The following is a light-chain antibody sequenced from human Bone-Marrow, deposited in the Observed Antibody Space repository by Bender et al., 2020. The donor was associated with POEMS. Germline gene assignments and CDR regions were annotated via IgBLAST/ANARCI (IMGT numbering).Light chain of an antibody. V-gene: IGLV1-40*01. Sequence: QSVLTQPPSVSGAPGQRVTISCTGSSSNIGAGYAVHWYQQLPGTAPRLLIYANINRPSGVPDRFSGSKSGTSVSLAITGLQAEDEADYYCQSFDTSLSGWVFGAGTKLTV. J-gene: IGLJ3*02. CDR2: ANI. CDR3: QSFDTSLSGWV. CDR1: SSNIGAGYA.